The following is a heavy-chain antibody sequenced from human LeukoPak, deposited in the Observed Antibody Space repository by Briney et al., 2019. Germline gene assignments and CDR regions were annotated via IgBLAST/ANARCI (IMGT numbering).Heavy chain of an antibody. V-gene: IGHV5-51*01. CDR1: GYSFSTFW. CDR3: ARPGRSDYGLDV. J-gene: IGHJ6*02. Sequence: GESLKISCKGSGYSFSTFWIAWVRQMPGKGLEWMGIIYPADSDTRYSPSFQGQVTISADKSINTAYLQWSSLKASDTAIYYRARPGRSDYGLDVWGQGTTVTVSS. CDR2: IYPADSDT.